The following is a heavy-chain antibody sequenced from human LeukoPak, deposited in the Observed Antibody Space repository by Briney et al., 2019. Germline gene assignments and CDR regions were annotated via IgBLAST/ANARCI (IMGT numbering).Heavy chain of an antibody. CDR1: GFTFSSYS. CDR2: ISSSSSYI. J-gene: IGHJ3*02. D-gene: IGHD4-17*01. CDR3: ARDLAADYGDYVGAFDI. Sequence: GESLRLSCAASGFTFSSYSMNWVRQAPGKGLEWVSSISSSSSYIYYADSVKGRFTISRDNAKNSLYLQMNSLRAEDTAVYYCARDLAADYGDYVGAFDIWGQGTMVTVSS. V-gene: IGHV3-21*01.